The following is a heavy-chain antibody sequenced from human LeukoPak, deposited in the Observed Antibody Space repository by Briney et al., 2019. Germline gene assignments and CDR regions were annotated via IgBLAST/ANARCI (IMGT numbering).Heavy chain of an antibody. D-gene: IGHD6-13*01. V-gene: IGHV1-18*01. J-gene: IGHJ4*02. CDR1: GYTFTNYG. Sequence: ASVKVSCKASGYTFTNYGISWVRQAPGQGLEWMGWSSAYNGNTNYAQRLQGRVTMTADTSTNTAYMELRSLRSDDTAVYYCARDLREGSSSYQIPFDYWGQGTLVTVSS. CDR2: SSAYNGNT. CDR3: ARDLREGSSSYQIPFDY.